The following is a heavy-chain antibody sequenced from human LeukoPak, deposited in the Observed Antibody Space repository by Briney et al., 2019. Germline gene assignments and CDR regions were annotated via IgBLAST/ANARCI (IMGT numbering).Heavy chain of an antibody. CDR2: IYYSGST. J-gene: IGHJ4*02. Sequence: SETLSLTCTVSGGSIGSYYWSWIRQPPGKGLEWVGYIYYSGSTNYNPSLKSRVTISVDTSKNQFSLKLSSVTAADTAVYYGARHLGAVTKKYYFDYWGQGTLVTVSS. V-gene: IGHV4-59*08. D-gene: IGHD3-16*01. CDR1: GGSIGSYY. CDR3: ARHLGAVTKKYYFDY.